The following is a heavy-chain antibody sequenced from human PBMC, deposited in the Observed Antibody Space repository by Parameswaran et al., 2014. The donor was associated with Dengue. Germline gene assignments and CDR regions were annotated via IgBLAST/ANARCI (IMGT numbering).Heavy chain of an antibody. J-gene: IGHJ5*02. D-gene: IGHD6-13*01. V-gene: IGHV4-59*13. Sequence: PGKGLEWIGYIYSSGSTNYNPSLKSRVTISVDTSKNQFSLKLSSVTAADTAVYYCARAPTDSSSWYQVWFDPWGQGTLVTVSS. CDR2: IYSSGST. CDR3: ARAPTDSSSWYQVWFDP.